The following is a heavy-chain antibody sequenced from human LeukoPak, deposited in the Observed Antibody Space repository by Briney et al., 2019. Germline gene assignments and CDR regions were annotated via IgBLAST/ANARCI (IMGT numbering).Heavy chain of an antibody. V-gene: IGHV4-4*07. Sequence: SETLSLTCTVSGGSISSYYWSWIRQLAGKGLEWIGRIYTSGSTNYNPSLKSRVTMSVDTSKNQFSLKLSSVTAADTAVYYCARCCYDFWSGYYYFDYWGQGTLVTVSS. CDR3: ARCCYDFWSGYYYFDY. J-gene: IGHJ4*02. CDR2: IYTSGST. CDR1: GGSISSYY. D-gene: IGHD3-3*01.